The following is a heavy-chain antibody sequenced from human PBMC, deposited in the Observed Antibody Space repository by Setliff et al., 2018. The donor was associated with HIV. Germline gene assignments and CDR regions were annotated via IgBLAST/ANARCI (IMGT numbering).Heavy chain of an antibody. D-gene: IGHD1-26*01. Sequence: HPGGSLRLSCAASGLTFSSYWISWVRQAPGKGLEWVANINQDGSAKYYVDSVKGRFTISRDNAKNSLYLQMNSLRAEDTAVYYCARDSGTTVGATRPGYWGQGTLVTVSS. J-gene: IGHJ4*02. CDR1: GLTFSSYW. CDR2: INQDGSAK. CDR3: ARDSGTTVGATRPGY. V-gene: IGHV3-7*01.